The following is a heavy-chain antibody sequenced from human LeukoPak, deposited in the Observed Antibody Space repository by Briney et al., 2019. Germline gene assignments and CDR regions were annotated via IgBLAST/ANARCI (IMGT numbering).Heavy chain of an antibody. CDR2: MNPDSGNT. J-gene: IGHJ4*02. V-gene: IGHV1-8*01. D-gene: IGHD6-13*01. Sequence: ASVKVSCKASGHTFTSYDINWVRQATGQGLEWMGWMNPDSGNTGYAQKFQGRVTMTRNPSKSTAYMELSSLTSEDTAVYYCARRIAAAGVGIVYWGQGTLVTVSS. CDR1: GHTFTSYD. CDR3: ARRIAAAGVGIVY.